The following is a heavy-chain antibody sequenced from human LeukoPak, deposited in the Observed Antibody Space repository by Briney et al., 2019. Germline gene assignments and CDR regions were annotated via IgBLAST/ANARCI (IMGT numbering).Heavy chain of an antibody. D-gene: IGHD2-2*01. Sequence: PGGSLRLSCAASGFTFSSYSMNWVRQAPGKGLEWVSSISSSSSYIYYADSVRGRFTISRDNSKNTLYLQMNSLRAEDTAVYYCAKDRDCSSTSCAGAFDIWGQGTMVTVSS. J-gene: IGHJ3*02. CDR2: ISSSSSYI. CDR1: GFTFSSYS. V-gene: IGHV3-21*01. CDR3: AKDRDCSSTSCAGAFDI.